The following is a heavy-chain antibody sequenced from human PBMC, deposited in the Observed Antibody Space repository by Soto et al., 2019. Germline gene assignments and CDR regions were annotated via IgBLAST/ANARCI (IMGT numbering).Heavy chain of an antibody. CDR1: GFTVSSNY. J-gene: IGHJ4*02. CDR2: IYSGGST. CDR3: ARDNGKYYYDSSGYYSDY. V-gene: IGHV3-53*01. Sequence: PGGSLRLSCAASGFTVSSNYMSWVRQAPGKGLEWVSVIYSGGSTYYADSVKGRFTISRDNSKNTLYLQMNSLRAEDTAVYYCARDNGKYYYDSSGYYSDYWGQGTLVTVSS. D-gene: IGHD3-22*01.